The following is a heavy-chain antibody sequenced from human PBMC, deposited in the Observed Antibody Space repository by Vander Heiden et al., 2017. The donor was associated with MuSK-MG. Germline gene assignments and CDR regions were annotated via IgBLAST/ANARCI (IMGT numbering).Heavy chain of an antibody. J-gene: IGHJ3*01. V-gene: IGHV4-34*02. D-gene: IGHD4-17*01. Sequence: QVQLEQWGAGLLKPSETLSLTCAVYGGSFSGYYWTWIRQSPDKGLEWIGEIIHSGDTSYNPSLESRVTISMDPPRNQISLRPRSVTAADTALYYCARTTTVTMSAFDVWGRGTAVTVSS. CDR1: GGSFSGYY. CDR2: IIHSGDT. CDR3: ARTTTVTMSAFDV.